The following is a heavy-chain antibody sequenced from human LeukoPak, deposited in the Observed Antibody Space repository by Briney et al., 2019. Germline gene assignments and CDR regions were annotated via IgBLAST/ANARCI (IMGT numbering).Heavy chain of an antibody. D-gene: IGHD3-22*01. Sequence: PGGSLRLSCAASGFTFDDYAMHWVRQAPGKGLEWASGISWNSGSIGYADSVKGRFTISRDNAKNSLYLQMNSLRAEDTALYYCAKEGPYYDSSGYYLDYWGQGTLVTVSS. CDR2: ISWNSGSI. V-gene: IGHV3-9*01. CDR1: GFTFDDYA. J-gene: IGHJ4*02. CDR3: AKEGPYYDSSGYYLDY.